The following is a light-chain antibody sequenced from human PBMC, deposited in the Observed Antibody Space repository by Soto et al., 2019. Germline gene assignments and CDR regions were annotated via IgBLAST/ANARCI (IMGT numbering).Light chain of an antibody. V-gene: IGLV2-23*02. CDR2: AVT. CDR1: TSDVGSYNL. Sequence: QSVLTQPASVSGSPGQSITISCTGTTSDVGSYNLVAWYQQHPGKAPRLMIYAVTKRPSGVSNRFSGSKSGNTASLTISGLQAEDEADYYCCSYAGSTTLVFGGGTKVTVL. CDR3: CSYAGSTTLV. J-gene: IGLJ2*01.